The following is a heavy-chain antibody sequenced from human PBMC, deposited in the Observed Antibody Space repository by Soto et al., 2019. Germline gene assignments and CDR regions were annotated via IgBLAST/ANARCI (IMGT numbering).Heavy chain of an antibody. Sequence: RASVKVSCKASGYTFSDYYIHWVRQAPGQGLEWMGWINPNSGGTNYAQKFQGRVTMTRDTSISTAYMELSRLRSDDTAVYYCARDFGHDILTGYYDKGFFDYWGQGTLVTVSS. CDR1: GYTFSDYY. CDR2: INPNSGGT. CDR3: ARDFGHDILTGYYDKGFFDY. J-gene: IGHJ4*02. D-gene: IGHD3-9*01. V-gene: IGHV1-2*02.